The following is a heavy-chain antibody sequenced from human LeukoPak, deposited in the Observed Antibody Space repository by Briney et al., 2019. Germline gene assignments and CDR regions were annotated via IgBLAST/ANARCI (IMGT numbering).Heavy chain of an antibody. CDR2: IYHSGST. CDR1: GGSISSSNW. V-gene: IGHV4-4*02. J-gene: IGHJ5*02. D-gene: IGHD3-10*01. CDR3: VMVRGTPLAWFDP. Sequence: SGTLSLTCAVSGGSISSSNWWSWVRQPPGKGLEWIGEIYHSGSTNYNPSLKSRVTISVDKSKNQSSLKLSSVTAADTAVYYCVMVRGTPLAWFDPWGQGTLVTVSS.